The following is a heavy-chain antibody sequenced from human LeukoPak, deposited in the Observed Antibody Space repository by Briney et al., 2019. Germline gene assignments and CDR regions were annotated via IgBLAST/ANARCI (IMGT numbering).Heavy chain of an antibody. V-gene: IGHV4-39*07. CDR3: ARAQESITIFGVVRRDY. J-gene: IGHJ4*02. D-gene: IGHD3-3*01. CDR1: GGSISSSSYY. CDR2: IYYSGST. Sequence: SETLSLTCTVSGGSISSSSYYWGWIRRPPGKGLEWIGSIYYSGSTYYNPSLKSRVTISVDTSKNQFSLKLSSVTAADTAVYYCARAQESITIFGVVRRDYWGQGTLVTVSS.